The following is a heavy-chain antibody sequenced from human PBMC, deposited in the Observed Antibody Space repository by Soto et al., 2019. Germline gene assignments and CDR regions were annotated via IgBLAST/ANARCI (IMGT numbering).Heavy chain of an antibody. CDR1: GAALNSGNYY. J-gene: IGHJ5*02. D-gene: IGHD2-21*01. CDR3: ARLRIATNNYKWFDP. Sequence: QVRLQESGPGLVKPSETLSLTCSVSGAALNSGNYYWSWIRQVPGKGLEWIGHIYVTGAVDYSQSLRDRITISKDTSERQFSLNLRLVTAADTAVYYCARLRIATNNYKWFDPWGQGPLVTVSS. V-gene: IGHV4-31*03. CDR2: IYVTGAV.